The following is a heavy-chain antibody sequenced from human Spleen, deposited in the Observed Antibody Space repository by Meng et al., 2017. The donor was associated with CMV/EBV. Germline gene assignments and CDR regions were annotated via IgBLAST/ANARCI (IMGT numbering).Heavy chain of an antibody. J-gene: IGHJ6*02. Sequence: GGSLRLSCAASGFIFSSYNMNWVRQAPGKGLEWVSSISSSSSYIYYADSVKGRFTISRDNAKNSLYLQMNSLRAEDTAVYYCARDIAAAGNDPYYYYGMDVWGQGTTVTVSS. V-gene: IGHV3-21*01. CDR1: GFIFSSYN. D-gene: IGHD6-13*01. CDR3: ARDIAAAGNDPYYYYGMDV. CDR2: ISSSSSYI.